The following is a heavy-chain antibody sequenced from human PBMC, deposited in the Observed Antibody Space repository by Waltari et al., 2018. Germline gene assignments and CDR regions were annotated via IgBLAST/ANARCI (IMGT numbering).Heavy chain of an antibody. CDR3: AVSYTGWYGDLDY. V-gene: IGHV1-2*02. D-gene: IGHD6-19*01. CDR1: GYSFTGYY. J-gene: IGHJ4*02. CDR2: INPNSGGT. Sequence: QVLLVQSGAEVKKPGASVKVSCKASGYSFTGYYLHWVRQAPGKGLEWMGWINPNSGGTSYAQIFQGRVTMTRDTSISTAYMELSRLTSDDTAVYYCAVSYTGWYGDLDYWGQGTLVTVSS.